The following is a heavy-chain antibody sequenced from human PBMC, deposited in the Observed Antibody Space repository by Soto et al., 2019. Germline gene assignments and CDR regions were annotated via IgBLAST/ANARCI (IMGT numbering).Heavy chain of an antibody. J-gene: IGHJ4*02. CDR3: VRDKTSWSPQYYFDY. V-gene: IGHV3-30-3*01. CDR2: ISYDGSNK. Sequence: PGGSLRLSCAASGFTFSSYAMHWARQAPGKGLEWVAVISYDGSNKYYADSVKGRFTISRDNSKNTLYLQMNSLRAEDTAVYYCVRDKTSWSPQYYFDYWGQGTLVTVSS. D-gene: IGHD2-2*01. CDR1: GFTFSSYA.